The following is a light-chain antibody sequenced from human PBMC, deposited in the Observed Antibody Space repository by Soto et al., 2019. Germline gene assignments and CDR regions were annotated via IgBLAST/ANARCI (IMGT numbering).Light chain of an antibody. CDR1: SSDVGGYNY. CDR3: SSYAGSNNLRV. Sequence: QSGPAQPPPGSGAPGPSVTIPCSGTSSDVGGYNYVSWYQQHPGKAPKLMIYEVSKRPSGVPDRFSGSKSGNTASLTVSGLQAEDEADYYCSSYAGSNNLRVFGTGTKVTVL. V-gene: IGLV2-8*01. J-gene: IGLJ1*01. CDR2: EVS.